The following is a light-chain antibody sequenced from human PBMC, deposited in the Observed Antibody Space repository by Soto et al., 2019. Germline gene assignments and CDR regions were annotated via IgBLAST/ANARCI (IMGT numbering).Light chain of an antibody. CDR2: DTS. CDR1: QTVSTY. V-gene: IGKV3-11*01. J-gene: IGKJ2*01. Sequence: DTVLTQSPATLSLSPGERATLSCRASQTVSTYLAWYQQKPGQSPRLLISDTSNRASGIPARFSGSGSGTDFNLTISSLAHEDFAVYFCQQRGNWPPSFGQGTKLEI. CDR3: QQRGNWPPS.